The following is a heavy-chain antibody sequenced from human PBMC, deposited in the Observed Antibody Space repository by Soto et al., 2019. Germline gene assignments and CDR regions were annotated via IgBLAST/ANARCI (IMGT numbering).Heavy chain of an antibody. J-gene: IGHJ4*02. Sequence: ASVQVSCKVSGYTLTELSMHWVRQAPGKGLEWMGGFDPEDGETIYAQKFQGRVTMTEDTSTDTAYMELSSLRSEDTAVYYCAGSGAVAAPFDYWGQGTLVTVSS. V-gene: IGHV1-24*01. CDR1: GYTLTELS. CDR3: AGSGAVAAPFDY. D-gene: IGHD6-19*01. CDR2: FDPEDGET.